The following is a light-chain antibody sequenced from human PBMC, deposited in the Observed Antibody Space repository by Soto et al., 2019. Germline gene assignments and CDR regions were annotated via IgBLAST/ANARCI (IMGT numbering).Light chain of an antibody. CDR2: GAS. J-gene: IGKJ4*01. CDR1: QSISTN. V-gene: IGKV1-39*01. Sequence: DIQMTQSPSSLPASVGDRVTITCRASQSISTNLNWYQQKPGKAPKVLIYGASSWPSGVPSRFSGSGSGTDFTLTINSLQPEDFATYFCQQSYILPRTFGGGTRVEI. CDR3: QQSYILPRT.